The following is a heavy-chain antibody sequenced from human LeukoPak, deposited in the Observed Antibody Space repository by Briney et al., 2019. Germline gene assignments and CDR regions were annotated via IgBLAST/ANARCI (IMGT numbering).Heavy chain of an antibody. CDR3: AGGTGMDV. CDR1: GVTFSSSW. Sequence: SLRVSCAASGVTFSSSWMSWVRQAPGKGLEWVATIKQDGSEKYYVDFVKGRFSISRDNAKNSLYLQMNSLGGDDTAVYYCAGGTGMDVWGQGTTVTVSS. V-gene: IGHV3-7*05. J-gene: IGHJ6*02. D-gene: IGHD1-1*01. CDR2: IKQDGSEK.